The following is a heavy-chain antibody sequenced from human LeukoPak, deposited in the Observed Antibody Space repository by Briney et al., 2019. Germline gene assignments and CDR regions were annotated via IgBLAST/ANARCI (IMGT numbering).Heavy chain of an antibody. CDR3: ARGDGSGSWGNYYYYMDV. CDR1: GGSLSSYY. Sequence: PSETLSLTCTVSGGSLSSYYWGWIRQPPGKGLEWIGSIYHSGSTYYNPSLKSRVTISVDTSKNQFSLKLSSVTAADTAVYYCARGDGSGSWGNYYYYMDVWGKGTTVTVSS. CDR2: IYHSGST. V-gene: IGHV4-38-2*02. D-gene: IGHD3-10*01. J-gene: IGHJ6*03.